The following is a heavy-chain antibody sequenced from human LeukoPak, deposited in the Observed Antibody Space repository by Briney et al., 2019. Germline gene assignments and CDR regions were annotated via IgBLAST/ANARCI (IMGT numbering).Heavy chain of an antibody. D-gene: IGHD3-22*01. CDR1: GFTFSSYD. CDR3: ARGRQWYYDSSGYYYDWYFGL. V-gene: IGHV3-13*01. J-gene: IGHJ2*01. Sequence: GGSLRLSCAASGFTFSSYDMHWVRQATGKGLEWVSAIGTAGDTYYPGSVKGRLTISRENAKNSLYLQMNSLRAGDTAVYYCARGRQWYYDSSGYYYDWYFGLWGRGTLVTVSS. CDR2: IGTAGDT.